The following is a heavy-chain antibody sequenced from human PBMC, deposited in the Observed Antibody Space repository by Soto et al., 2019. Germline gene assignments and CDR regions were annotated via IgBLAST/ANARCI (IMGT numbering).Heavy chain of an antibody. Sequence: SETLSLTCTVSGGSISSYYWSWIRQPPGKGLEWIGYIYYSGSTNYNPSLKSRVTISVDTSKNQFSLKLSSVTAADTAVYYCARAGGITAAPYYFDYWGQGTLVTVSS. V-gene: IGHV4-59*01. CDR1: GGSISSYY. J-gene: IGHJ4*02. D-gene: IGHD6-13*01. CDR2: IYYSGST. CDR3: ARAGGITAAPYYFDY.